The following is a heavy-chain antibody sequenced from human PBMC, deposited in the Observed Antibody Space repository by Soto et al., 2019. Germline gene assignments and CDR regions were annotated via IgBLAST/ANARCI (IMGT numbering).Heavy chain of an antibody. D-gene: IGHD4-4*01. Sequence: GASVKVSCKASGYTFTSYYMHWVRQAPGQGLEWMGIINPSGGSTSYAQKFQGRVTMTRDTSTSTVYMELSSLRSEDTAVYYCARGVGNHHYYYGMDVWGQGTTVTGSS. CDR1: GYTFTSYY. CDR2: INPSGGST. CDR3: ARGVGNHHYYYGMDV. J-gene: IGHJ6*02. V-gene: IGHV1-46*01.